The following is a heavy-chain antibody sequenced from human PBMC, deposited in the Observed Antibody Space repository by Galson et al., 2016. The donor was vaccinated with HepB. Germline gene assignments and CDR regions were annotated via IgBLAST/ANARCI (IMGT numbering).Heavy chain of an antibody. D-gene: IGHD5-24*01. J-gene: IGHJ6*02. CDR2: ISSRSSSI. Sequence: SLRLSCAVSGFTFTTYSMSWVRQVPGKGLEWVSSISSRSSSIYYADSGKGRFTLSRDNARNSLYLEINSLRAEDTALYYCARLGAGAMPTNFERDYYYGMDFWGQGTTVTVSS. CDR1: GFTFTTYS. V-gene: IGHV3-21*06. CDR3: ARLGAGAMPTNFERDYYYGMDF.